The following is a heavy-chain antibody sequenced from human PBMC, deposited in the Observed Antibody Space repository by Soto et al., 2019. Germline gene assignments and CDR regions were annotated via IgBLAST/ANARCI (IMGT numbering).Heavy chain of an antibody. Sequence: ASVKVSCKASGGTFSSYAISWVRQAPGQGLEWMGGIIPIFGTANYAQKFQGRVTITADESTSTAYMELSSLRSEDTAVYYCASCITMVRGVITENDYYYGMDVWGQGTTVTVSS. V-gene: IGHV1-69*13. D-gene: IGHD3-10*01. CDR1: GGTFSSYA. J-gene: IGHJ6*02. CDR2: IIPIFGTA. CDR3: ASCITMVRGVITENDYYYGMDV.